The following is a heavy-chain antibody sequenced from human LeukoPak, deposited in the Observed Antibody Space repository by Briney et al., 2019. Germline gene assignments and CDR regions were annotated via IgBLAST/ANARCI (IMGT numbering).Heavy chain of an antibody. CDR2: INPDSGGT. Sequence: ASVKVSCKASGYTFSGYYMHWVRQAPGQGLEWMGWINPDSGGTSYGQNFQGRVTMTRDTSTSTVYMELSSLRSEDTAVYYCARDNSVEDTAWWFDPWGQGTLVTVSS. CDR3: ARDNSVEDTAWWFDP. CDR1: GYTFSGYY. D-gene: IGHD4-23*01. V-gene: IGHV1-2*02. J-gene: IGHJ5*02.